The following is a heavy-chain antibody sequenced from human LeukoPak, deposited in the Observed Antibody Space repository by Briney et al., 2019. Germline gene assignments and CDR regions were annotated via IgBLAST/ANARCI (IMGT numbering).Heavy chain of an antibody. CDR1: GYTFTGYF. D-gene: IGHD6-13*01. J-gene: IGHJ4*02. Sequence: ASVKVSCRASGYTFTGYFMHWVRQAPGQGLEWMEWINPNSGETNYAQKFQGRVTMTRDTSISTTYMELSRLRSDDTAVYYCARAVRSSWYSFDYWGQGTLVTASS. V-gene: IGHV1-2*02. CDR2: INPNSGET. CDR3: ARAVRSSWYSFDY.